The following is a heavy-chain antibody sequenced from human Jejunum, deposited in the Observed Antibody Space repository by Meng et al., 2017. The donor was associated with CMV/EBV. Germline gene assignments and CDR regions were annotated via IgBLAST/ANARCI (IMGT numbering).Heavy chain of an antibody. V-gene: IGHV3-66*01. CDR1: RFTMSDTY. D-gene: IGHD5-12*01. CDR2: IHGGGDT. CDR3: ARDPGHRSSISYDY. J-gene: IGHJ4*02. Sequence: EVQVVESGGGLVQPGGSLRLSCTASRFTMSDTYMSWVRQAPGKGLEWVSGIHGGGDTFYADSVKGRFIISRDISNNTLYLQMNSLRVEDTAVYHCARDPGHRSSISYDYWGQGILGTVDS.